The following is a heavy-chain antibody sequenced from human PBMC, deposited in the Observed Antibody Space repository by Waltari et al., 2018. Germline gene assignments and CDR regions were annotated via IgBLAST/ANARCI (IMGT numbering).Heavy chain of an antibody. CDR3: ARFGSGYYFDY. Sequence: QLQLQESGPGLVKPSETLSLTCTVSGGSISSSSYYWGWIRQPPGKGLGWIGSIYYSGSTYYNPSLKSRVTISVDTSKNQFSLKLSSVTAADTAVYYCARFGSGYYFDYWGQGTLVTVSS. CDR1: GGSISSSSYY. D-gene: IGHD3-22*01. CDR2: IYYSGST. V-gene: IGHV4-39*01. J-gene: IGHJ4*02.